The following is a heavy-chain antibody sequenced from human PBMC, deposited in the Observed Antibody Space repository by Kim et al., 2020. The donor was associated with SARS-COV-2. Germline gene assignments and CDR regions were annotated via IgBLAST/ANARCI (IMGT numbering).Heavy chain of an antibody. Sequence: SVKVSCKASGGTFSSYAISWVRQAPGQGLEWMGGIIPIFGTANYAQKFQGRVTITADESTSTAYMELSSLRSEDTAVYYCARGANYSSGWYLSRWFDPWGQGTLVTVSS. D-gene: IGHD6-19*01. V-gene: IGHV1-69*13. CDR2: IIPIFGTA. CDR1: GGTFSSYA. CDR3: ARGANYSSGWYLSRWFDP. J-gene: IGHJ5*02.